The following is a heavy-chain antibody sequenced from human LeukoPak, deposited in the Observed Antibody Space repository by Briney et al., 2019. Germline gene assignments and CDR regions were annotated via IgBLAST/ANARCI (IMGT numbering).Heavy chain of an antibody. CDR1: GYTFTSYG. Sequence: EASVKVSCKASGYTFTSYGISWVRQAPGQGLEWMGWINAYNGNTNYAQKLQGRVTMTTDTSTSTAYMELRSLRSDDTAVYYCARDFGYAITIFEVDPNAFDIWGQGTMVTVSS. D-gene: IGHD3-3*01. V-gene: IGHV1-18*01. CDR3: ARDFGYAITIFEVDPNAFDI. J-gene: IGHJ3*02. CDR2: INAYNGNT.